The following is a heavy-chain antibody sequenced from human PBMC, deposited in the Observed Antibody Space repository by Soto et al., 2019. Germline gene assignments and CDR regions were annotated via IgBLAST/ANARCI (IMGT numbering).Heavy chain of an antibody. D-gene: IGHD5-12*01. J-gene: IGHJ6*02. Sequence: PSETLSLTCTFSCGSVISGSYYWSWIRQPPGKGLEWIGYIYYSGSTNYNPSLKSRVTISVDTSKNQFSLKLSSVTAADTAVYYCARDPRWLHYGMDVWGQGTTVTVSS. V-gene: IGHV4-61*01. CDR2: IYYSGST. CDR3: ARDPRWLHYGMDV. CDR1: CGSVISGSYY.